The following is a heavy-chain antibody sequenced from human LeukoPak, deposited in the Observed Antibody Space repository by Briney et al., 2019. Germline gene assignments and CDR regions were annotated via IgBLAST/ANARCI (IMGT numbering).Heavy chain of an antibody. CDR2: ISSQSVYI. V-gene: IGHV3-21*01. CDR3: SRDLDGTVTTCFGGDDGFDI. J-gene: IGHJ3*02. CDR1: GFTFSNAW. D-gene: IGHD5-24*01. Sequence: GGSLRLSCAASGFTFSNAWMSWVRQVPGKGLEWVSSISSQSVYIYYADSVKGRFAISRDNARKSLYLQMNSLTAEDTAVYFCSRDLDGTVTTCFGGDDGFDIWGRGTMVTVSS.